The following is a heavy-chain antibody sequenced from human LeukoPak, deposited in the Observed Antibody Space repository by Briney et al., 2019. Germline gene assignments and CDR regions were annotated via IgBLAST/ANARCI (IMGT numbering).Heavy chain of an antibody. D-gene: IGHD3-3*02. J-gene: IGHJ5*02. V-gene: IGHV3-30-3*01. CDR3: ARAVDHLFDP. Sequence: WVAVISDDGSNKYYADSVKGRFTISRDNSKNTLYLQMNSLRAEDTAVYYCARAVDHLFDPWGQGTLVTVSS. CDR2: ISDDGSNK.